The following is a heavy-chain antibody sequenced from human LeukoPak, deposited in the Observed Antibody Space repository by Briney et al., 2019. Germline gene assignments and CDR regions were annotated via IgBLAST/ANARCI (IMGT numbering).Heavy chain of an antibody. CDR3: ARGDIVVVPNWFDP. Sequence: ASVKVSCKASGYTFTGYYMHWVRQAPGQGHEWMGWINPNSGGTNYAQKFQGRVTMTRDTSISTAYMELSRLRSDDTAVYYCARGDIVVVPNWFDPWGQGTLVTVSS. J-gene: IGHJ5*02. CDR1: GYTFTGYY. D-gene: IGHD2-2*01. CDR2: INPNSGGT. V-gene: IGHV1-2*02.